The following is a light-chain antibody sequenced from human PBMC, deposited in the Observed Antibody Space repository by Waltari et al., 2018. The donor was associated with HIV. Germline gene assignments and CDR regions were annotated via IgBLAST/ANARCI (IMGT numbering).Light chain of an antibody. Sequence: QSALTQPASVSGSLGQSITFSCTGTSSDIGGYDYVSWYQQHPGEAPKIIIYDVTNRPSGISDRFSGSKSGDTASLTISGLQAEDEADYYCTSVTTTTAWVFGGGTKLTVL. J-gene: IGLJ3*02. CDR1: SSDIGGYDY. CDR3: TSVTTTTAWV. V-gene: IGLV2-14*03. CDR2: DVT.